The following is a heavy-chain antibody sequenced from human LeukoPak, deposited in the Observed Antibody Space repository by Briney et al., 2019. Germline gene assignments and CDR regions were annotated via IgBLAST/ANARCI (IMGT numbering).Heavy chain of an antibody. CDR1: GSSISSYY. CDR2: IHYTGST. D-gene: IGHD3-16*01. J-gene: IGHJ4*02. Sequence: SETLSLTCTVSGSSISSYYWGWIRQPPGKGLEWIGHIHYTGSTNYNPSLKSRVTISLDTSKNQFSLHLSSVTAADTAVYSCARAGRGGFDFDYWGQGALVTVSS. CDR3: ARAGRGGFDFDY. V-gene: IGHV4-59*12.